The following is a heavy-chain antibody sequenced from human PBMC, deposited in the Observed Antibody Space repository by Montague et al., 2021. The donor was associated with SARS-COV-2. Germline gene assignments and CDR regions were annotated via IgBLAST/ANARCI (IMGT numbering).Heavy chain of an antibody. D-gene: IGHD3-9*01. V-gene: IGHV3-30-3*01. CDR3: ARGVRTIVSGDWFDP. CDR2: ISYDGSNK. J-gene: IGHJ5*02. CDR1: GFTFSSYA. Sequence: SLRLSCAASGFTFSSYAMHWVRQAPGKGLEWVAVISYDGSNKYYSDSVKGLFTISRDNSKNTLYLQMNSLRAEDTAVYYCARGVRTIVSGDWFDPWGQGTLVTVSS.